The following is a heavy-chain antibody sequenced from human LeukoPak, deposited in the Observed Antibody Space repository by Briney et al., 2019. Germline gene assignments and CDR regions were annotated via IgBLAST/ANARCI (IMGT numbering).Heavy chain of an antibody. J-gene: IGHJ2*01. Sequence: GASVKVSCRVSGYTLTELSMHWVRRAPGKGLEWMGGFDPEDGETIYAQKFQGRVTMTEDTSTDTAYMELSSLRSEDTAVYYCATDGDYDPSGWYLDLWGRGTLVTVSS. CDR3: ATDGDYDPSGWYLDL. CDR2: FDPEDGET. D-gene: IGHD4-17*01. CDR1: GYTLTELS. V-gene: IGHV1-24*01.